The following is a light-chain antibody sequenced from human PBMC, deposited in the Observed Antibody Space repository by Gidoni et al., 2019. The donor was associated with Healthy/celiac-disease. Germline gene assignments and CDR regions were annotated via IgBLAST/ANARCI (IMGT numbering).Light chain of an antibody. CDR2: DAS. CDR3: QQRSNWPGT. V-gene: IGKV3-11*01. Sequence: IVLTQSPATLPLSPGERATLSCRASQSVSSYVAWYQQKPGQAPRLLIYDASNRATGIPARFSGSGSGTDFTLTISSLEPEDFAVYYCQQRSNWPGTFGQGTKVEIK. J-gene: IGKJ1*01. CDR1: QSVSSY.